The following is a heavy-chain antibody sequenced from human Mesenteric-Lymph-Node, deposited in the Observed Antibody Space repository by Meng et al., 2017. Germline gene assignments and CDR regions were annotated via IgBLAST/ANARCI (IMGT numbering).Heavy chain of an antibody. CDR3: AREEGPSSSWYVDY. CDR1: GYTFTGYY. Sequence: QVQLVQSGAEVKKPGAYVTVSCKASGYTFTGYYMHWVRQAPGQGLEWMGRINPNSGGTNYAQKFQGRVTMTRDTSISTAYMELSRLRSDDTAVYYCAREEGPSSSWYVDYWGQGTLVTVSS. D-gene: IGHD6-13*01. V-gene: IGHV1-2*06. CDR2: INPNSGGT. J-gene: IGHJ4*02.